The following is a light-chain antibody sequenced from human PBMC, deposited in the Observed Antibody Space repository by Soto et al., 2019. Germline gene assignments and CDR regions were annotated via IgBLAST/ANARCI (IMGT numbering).Light chain of an antibody. Sequence: QSVLTQPASVSGSPGQSITIFCTGTSSDIGEYNFVSWYQQRPDKAPMVVIYGVNKRPSGVPNRFSGSKSGNTASLTISGLRAEDEADYYCCSYRGGNTHYVFGDGTNVTVL. J-gene: IGLJ1*01. V-gene: IGLV2-14*01. CDR3: CSYRGGNTHYV. CDR2: GVN. CDR1: SSDIGEYNF.